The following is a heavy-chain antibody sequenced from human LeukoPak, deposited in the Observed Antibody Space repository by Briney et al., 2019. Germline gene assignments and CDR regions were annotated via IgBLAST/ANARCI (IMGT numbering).Heavy chain of an antibody. D-gene: IGHD2-2*01. CDR2: INPNSGGT. V-gene: IGHV1-2*02. CDR3: AGQYCSSTSCQSLFDY. Sequence: ASVKVSCKASGYTFTGYYMHWVRQAPGQGLEWMGWINPNSGGTNYAQKFQGRVTTTRDTSISTAYMELSRLRSDDTAAYYCAGQYCSSTSCQSLFDYWGQGTLVTVSS. J-gene: IGHJ4*02. CDR1: GYTFTGYY.